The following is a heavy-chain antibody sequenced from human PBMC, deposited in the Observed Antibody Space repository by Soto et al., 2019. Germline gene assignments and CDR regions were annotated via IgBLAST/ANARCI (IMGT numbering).Heavy chain of an antibody. CDR3: AGAAADTAMTV. J-gene: IGHJ6*02. CDR1: GFTFSSYS. CDR2: ISSSSSYI. Sequence: GGSLRLSCAASGFTFSSYSMNRVRQAPGKGLEWVSSISSSSSYIYYADSVKGRFTISRDNAKNSLYLQMNSLRAEDTAVYYCAGAAADTAMTVWGQGTTVTVSS. V-gene: IGHV3-21*01. D-gene: IGHD5-18*01.